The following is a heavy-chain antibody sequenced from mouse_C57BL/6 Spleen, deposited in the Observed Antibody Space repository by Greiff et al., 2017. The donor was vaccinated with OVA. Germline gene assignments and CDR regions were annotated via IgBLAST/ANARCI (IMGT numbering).Heavy chain of an antibody. J-gene: IGHJ2*01. CDR3: ARDYDYDGFDY. D-gene: IGHD2-4*01. Sequence: EVQLQQSGAELVRPGASVKLSCTASGFNIKDYYMHWVKQRPEQGLEWIGRIDPEDGDTEYAPKFKGKATLTADTSSSTAYMQLSSLTSEDSAVYYCARDYDYDGFDYWGQGTTLTVSS. CDR1: GFNIKDYY. V-gene: IGHV14-1*01. CDR2: IDPEDGDT.